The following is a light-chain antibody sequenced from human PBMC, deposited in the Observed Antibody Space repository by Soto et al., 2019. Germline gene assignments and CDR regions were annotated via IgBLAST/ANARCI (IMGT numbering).Light chain of an antibody. CDR1: SSNIGSKT. J-gene: IGLJ2*01. CDR3: QSYDSSLSGYVV. V-gene: IGLV1-40*01. CDR2: GNS. Sequence: QSVLTQPPSASGTPGQRVTISCSGSSSNIGSKTVNWYQQLPGTAPKLLIYGNSNRPSGVPDRFSGSKSGTSASLAITGLQAEDEADYYCQSYDSSLSGYVVFGGGTKVTVL.